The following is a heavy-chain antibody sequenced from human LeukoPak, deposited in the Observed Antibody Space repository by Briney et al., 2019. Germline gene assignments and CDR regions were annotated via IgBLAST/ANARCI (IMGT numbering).Heavy chain of an antibody. Sequence: SETLSLTCAVYGGSFSGYYWSWIRQPPGKGLEWIGEINHSGSTNYNSSLKSRVTLSVDTSKNQFSLKLSSVTAADTAVYYCARGITYCSSTSCPLGYWGQGTLVTVSS. CDR3: ARGITYCSSTSCPLGY. J-gene: IGHJ4*02. CDR2: INHSGST. CDR1: GGSFSGYY. V-gene: IGHV4-34*01. D-gene: IGHD2-2*01.